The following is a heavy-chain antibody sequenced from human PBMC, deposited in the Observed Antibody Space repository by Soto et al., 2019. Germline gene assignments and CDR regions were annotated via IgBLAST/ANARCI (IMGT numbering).Heavy chain of an antibody. V-gene: IGHV4-4*02. J-gene: IGHJ4*02. D-gene: IGHD3-3*02. CDR2: ISHSGNA. CDR3: AARHFWSGPWTARRPDY. Sequence: SETLSLTCAVSADSINSSHWWNWVRQPPGKGLEWIGQISHSGNANYNPSLTSRVTISVDKSKNHFSLKLTSVTAADTAVYYCAARHFWSGPWTARRPDYWGQGTLVTVSS. CDR1: ADSINSSHW.